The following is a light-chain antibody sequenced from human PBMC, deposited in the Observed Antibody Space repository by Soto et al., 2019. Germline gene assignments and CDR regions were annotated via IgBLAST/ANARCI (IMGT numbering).Light chain of an antibody. Sequence: QSALTQPASVSGSAGQSITISCTGTRRDVGGYNYVSWYQQHPGTAPKLMIYEVSNRPSGVSNRFSGSKSGNTASLTISGLQAEDEADYYCSSYTSSSTVVFGGGTKLTVL. CDR3: SSYTSSSTVV. CDR2: EVS. CDR1: RRDVGGYNY. J-gene: IGLJ2*01. V-gene: IGLV2-14*01.